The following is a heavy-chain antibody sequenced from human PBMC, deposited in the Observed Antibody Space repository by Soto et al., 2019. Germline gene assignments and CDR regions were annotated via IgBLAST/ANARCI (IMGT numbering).Heavy chain of an antibody. V-gene: IGHV1-69*12. CDR1: GGTFSSYA. J-gene: IGHJ4*02. CDR3: ARDRRRYYDSSGYYTLDY. CDR2: IIPIFGTA. D-gene: IGHD3-22*01. Sequence: QVQLVQSGAEVKKPGSSVKVSCKASGGTFSSYAISWVRQAPGQGLEWMGGIIPIFGTANYAQKFQGRVTITADESTSTAYMEPSSLRSEDTAVYYCARDRRRYYDSSGYYTLDYWGQGTLVTVSS.